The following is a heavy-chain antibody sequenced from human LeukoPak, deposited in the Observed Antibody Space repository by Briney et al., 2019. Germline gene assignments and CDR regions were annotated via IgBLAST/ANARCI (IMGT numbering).Heavy chain of an antibody. CDR1: GFSFDDNA. J-gene: IGHJ1*01. D-gene: IGHD3-16*01. Sequence: PRGSLRLSCAASGFSFDDNAMYWVRQAPGKGLEWVSLISGDGATTYYADSVKGRFNISRDNSKSSLYLQMNSLRSEDSALYYCAKDNQRGGFHHWGQGTLFTASS. CDR3: AKDNQRGGFHH. CDR2: ISGDGATT. V-gene: IGHV3-43*02.